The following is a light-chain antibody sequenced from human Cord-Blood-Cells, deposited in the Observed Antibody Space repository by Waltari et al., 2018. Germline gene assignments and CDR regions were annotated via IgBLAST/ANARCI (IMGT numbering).Light chain of an antibody. V-gene: IGLV2-14*04. CDR2: DVS. CDR3: SSYTSSSTLV. J-gene: IGLJ2*01. CDR1: SSDVGGYNY. Sequence: SSDVGGYNYVSWYQQHPGKAPKLMIYDVSNRPSGVSNRFSGSESGNTASLTISGLQAEDEADYYCSSYTSSSTLVFGGGTKLTVL.